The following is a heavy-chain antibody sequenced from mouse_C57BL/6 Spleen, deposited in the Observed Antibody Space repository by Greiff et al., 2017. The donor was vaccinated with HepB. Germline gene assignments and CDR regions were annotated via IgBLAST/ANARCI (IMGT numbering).Heavy chain of an antibody. J-gene: IGHJ3*01. CDR3: ASRGVDSSGYDWFAY. CDR2: IWGVGST. CDR1: GFSLTSYG. V-gene: IGHV2-6*01. D-gene: IGHD3-2*02. Sequence: QVQLKESGPGLVAPSQSLSITCTVSGFSLTSYGVDWVRQSPGKGLEWLGVIWGVGSTNYNSALKSRLSISKDNSKSQVFLKMNSLQTDDTAMYYCASRGVDSSGYDWFAYWGQGTLVTVSA.